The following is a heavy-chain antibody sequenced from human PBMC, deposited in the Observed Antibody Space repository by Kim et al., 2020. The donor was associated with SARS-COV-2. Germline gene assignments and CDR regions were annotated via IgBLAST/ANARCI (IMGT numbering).Heavy chain of an antibody. V-gene: IGHV7-4-1*02. CDR3: ARDLVLLWFGDRREFDP. J-gene: IGHJ5*02. D-gene: IGHD3-10*01. CDR1: GYTFTSYA. CDR2: INTNTGNP. Sequence: ASVKVSCKASGYTFTSYAMNWVRQAPGQGLEWMGWINTNTGNPTYAQGFTGRFVFSLDTSVSTAYLQISSLKAEDTAVYYCARDLVLLWFGDRREFDPWGQGTLVTVSS.